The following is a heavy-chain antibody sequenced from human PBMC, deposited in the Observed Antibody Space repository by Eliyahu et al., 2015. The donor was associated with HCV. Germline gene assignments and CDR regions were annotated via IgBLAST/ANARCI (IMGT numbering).Heavy chain of an antibody. Sequence: EVQLLESGGGLVQPGGSLRLSCXASGFTFXNYAMSWVRQAPGKGLGWVSSISSTGGTTYYADSVKGRFTISRDSSKNALSLQMNSLRAEDTAVYYCARDWVGYYGSGSYYGDSWGQGALVTVSS. J-gene: IGHJ4*02. V-gene: IGHV3-23*01. CDR2: ISSTGGTT. CDR1: GFTFXNYA. CDR3: ARDWVGYYGSGSYYGDS. D-gene: IGHD3-10*01.